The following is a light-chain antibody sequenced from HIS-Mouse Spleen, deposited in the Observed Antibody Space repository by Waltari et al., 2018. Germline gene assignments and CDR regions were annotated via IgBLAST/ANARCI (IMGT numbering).Light chain of an antibody. CDR2: GAS. CDR1: QSVSSSY. Sequence: EIVLTQYPGTLYLSPGERATLPCRASQSVSSSYLAWYQQKPGQAPRLLIYGASSRATGIPDRFSGSGSGTDFTLTISRLEPEDFAVYYCQQYGSSPKTFGQGTKLEIK. CDR3: QQYGSSPKT. J-gene: IGKJ2*01. V-gene: IGKV3-20*01.